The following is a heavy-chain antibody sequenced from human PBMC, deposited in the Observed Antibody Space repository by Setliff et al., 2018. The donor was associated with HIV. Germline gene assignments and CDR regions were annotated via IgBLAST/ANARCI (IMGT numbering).Heavy chain of an antibody. CDR1: GFTFSNYA. J-gene: IGHJ4*02. CDR2: INSDGSST. V-gene: IGHV3-74*01. CDR3: ARGKIVVVPAAMRPFDY. D-gene: IGHD2-2*01. Sequence: GGSLRLSCAASGFTFSNYAMSWVRQAPGKGLVWVSRINSDGSSTSYADSVKGRFTISRDNAKNTLYLQMNSLRAEDTAVYYCARGKIVVVPAAMRPFDYWGQGTLVTVSS.